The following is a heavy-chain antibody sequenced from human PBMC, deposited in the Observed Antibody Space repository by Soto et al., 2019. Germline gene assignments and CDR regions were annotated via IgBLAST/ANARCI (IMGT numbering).Heavy chain of an antibody. V-gene: IGHV4-61*08. CDR2: IYYSGNT. Sequence: QVQLQESGPGLVKPSETLSLTCTVSGGSVSSGDYYWSWIRQPPGKGLEWIGYIYYSGNTNYNPSLKSRATLLVDTSKNQFSLKLSSVTAADTAVYYCARDAWGSGSPTPPYYYYGMDVWGQGTTVTVSS. J-gene: IGHJ6*02. CDR3: ARDAWGSGSPTPPYYYYGMDV. D-gene: IGHD3-10*01. CDR1: GGSVSSGDYY.